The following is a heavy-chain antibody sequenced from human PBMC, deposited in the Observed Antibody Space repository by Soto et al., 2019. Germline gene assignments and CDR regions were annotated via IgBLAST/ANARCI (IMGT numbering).Heavy chain of an antibody. Sequence: GGSLRLSCAASGFTFSSYAMSWVRQAPGKGLEWVSAISGSGGSTYYADSVKGRFTISRDNSKNTLYLQMNSLRAEDTAVYYCAKDLNTIFGVVIPHYYYSGMDVWGQGTTVTVSS. CDR1: GFTFSSYA. J-gene: IGHJ6*02. CDR3: AKDLNTIFGVVIPHYYYSGMDV. CDR2: ISGSGGST. D-gene: IGHD3-3*01. V-gene: IGHV3-23*01.